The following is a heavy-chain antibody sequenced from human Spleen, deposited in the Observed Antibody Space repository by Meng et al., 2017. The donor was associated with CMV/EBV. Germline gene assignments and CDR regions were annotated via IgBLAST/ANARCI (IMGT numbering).Heavy chain of an antibody. V-gene: IGHV3-15*01. CDR1: GFTFTHAW. J-gene: IGHJ5*02. CDR2: VKSKTEGGTT. Sequence: GESLKISCAASGFTFTHAWMTWVRQAPGKGLEWVGRVKSKTEGGTTDYTAPVKGRFTISRDNSKSTLYLQLNSLRPEDTALYYCARGHTYRSSSQGFDPWGQGVLVTVSS. CDR3: ARGHTYRSSSQGFDP. D-gene: IGHD6-13*01.